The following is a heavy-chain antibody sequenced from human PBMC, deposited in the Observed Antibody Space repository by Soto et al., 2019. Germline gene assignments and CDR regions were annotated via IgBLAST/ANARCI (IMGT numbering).Heavy chain of an antibody. Sequence: GGSLRLSCAASGFTFSSYAMSWVRQAPGKGLEWVSAISGSGGSTYYADSVKGRFTISRDNSKNTLYLQMNSLRAEDTAVYYCAKPLLWFGDSDWFDPWGQGTLVTVSS. CDR1: GFTFSSYA. D-gene: IGHD3-10*01. V-gene: IGHV3-23*01. CDR3: AKPLLWFGDSDWFDP. J-gene: IGHJ5*02. CDR2: ISGSGGST.